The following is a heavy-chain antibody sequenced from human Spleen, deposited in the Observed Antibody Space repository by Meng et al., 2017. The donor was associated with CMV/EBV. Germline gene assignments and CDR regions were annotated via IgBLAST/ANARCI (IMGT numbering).Heavy chain of an antibody. CDR1: GCFLTSYA. J-gene: IGHJ6*02. Sequence: ASVKVSCKASGCFLTSYAISWVRQVPGQGLEWMAWFSGFNGKTDYAQKFQGRVTMTTDTATSTAYMELRSLRFDDTAVYYCARDSFYYAMDVWGQGTTVTV. CDR2: FSGFNGKT. V-gene: IGHV1-18*01. CDR3: ARDSFYYAMDV.